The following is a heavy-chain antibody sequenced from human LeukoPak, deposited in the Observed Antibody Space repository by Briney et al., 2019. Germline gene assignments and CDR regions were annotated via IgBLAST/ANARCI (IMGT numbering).Heavy chain of an antibody. Sequence: GGSLRLSCAASGFTFSDYYMSWIRQAPGKGLEWVSYISSSGSTIYYADSVKGRFTISRDNAKNSLYLQMNSLRAEDTAVYYCARAYYYGSGSYNPWDYWGQGTLVTVSS. CDR3: ARAYYYGSGSYNPWDY. D-gene: IGHD3-10*01. J-gene: IGHJ4*02. V-gene: IGHV3-11*01. CDR1: GFTFSDYY. CDR2: ISSSGSTI.